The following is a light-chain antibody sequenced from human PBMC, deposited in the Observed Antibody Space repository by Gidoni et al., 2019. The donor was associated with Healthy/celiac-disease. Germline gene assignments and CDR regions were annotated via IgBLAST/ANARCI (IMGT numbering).Light chain of an antibody. Sequence: QSVLTQPPSVSGAPGPRVTISCTGSSSNIGAGYDVHWYQQLPGTAPKLLIYGNSNRPSGVPDRFSGSKSGTSASLAITGLQAEDEADYYCQSDDSSLPWVFGGGTKLTVL. J-gene: IGLJ3*02. V-gene: IGLV1-40*01. CDR1: SSNIGAGYD. CDR2: GNS. CDR3: QSDDSSLPWV.